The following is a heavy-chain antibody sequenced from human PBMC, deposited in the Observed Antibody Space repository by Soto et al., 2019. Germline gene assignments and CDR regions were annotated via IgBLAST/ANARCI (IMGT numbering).Heavy chain of an antibody. CDR1: GFSLTTSGVG. CDR3: VHTGYSYDPFGY. D-gene: IGHD5-18*01. J-gene: IGHJ4*02. Sequence: SGPTLVNPTQTLTLTCTFSGFSLTTSGVGVGWIRQPPGKALEWLALIFWNDDERYSPSLKSRLTITKDTSKNQVVLTMTNMDPVDTDTYYCVHTGYSYDPFGYWGRGTLVTVSS. V-gene: IGHV2-5*01. CDR2: IFWNDDE.